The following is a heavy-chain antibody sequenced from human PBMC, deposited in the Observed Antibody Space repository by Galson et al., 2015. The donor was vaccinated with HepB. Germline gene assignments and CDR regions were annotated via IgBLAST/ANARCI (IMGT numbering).Heavy chain of an antibody. CDR3: ARVGYSYGQIVYWYFDL. V-gene: IGHV5-51*01. Sequence: QSGAEVKKPGESLKISCKGSGYSFTSYWTGWVRQMPGKGLEWMGIIYPGDSDTRYSPSFQGQVTISADKSISTAYLQWSSLKASDTAMYYCARVGYSYGQIVYWYFDLWGRGTLVTVSS. D-gene: IGHD5-18*01. CDR1: GYSFTSYW. CDR2: IYPGDSDT. J-gene: IGHJ2*01.